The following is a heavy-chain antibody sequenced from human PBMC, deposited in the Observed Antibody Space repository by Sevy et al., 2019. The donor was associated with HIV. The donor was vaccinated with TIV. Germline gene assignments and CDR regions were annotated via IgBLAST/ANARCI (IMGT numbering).Heavy chain of an antibody. CDR2: VSYDGSNE. Sequence: GGSLRLSCVASGFTLSNYALHWVRQAPGTGLEWVAVVSYDGSNEVYADSVKGRFSISRDNSENTVFLQMNTLRPQDTAVYYCARGPVSTTRAEYFQYWGQGTQVTVSS. J-gene: IGHJ1*01. V-gene: IGHV3-30-3*01. CDR3: ARGPVSTTRAEYFQY. D-gene: IGHD1-7*01. CDR1: GFTLSNYA.